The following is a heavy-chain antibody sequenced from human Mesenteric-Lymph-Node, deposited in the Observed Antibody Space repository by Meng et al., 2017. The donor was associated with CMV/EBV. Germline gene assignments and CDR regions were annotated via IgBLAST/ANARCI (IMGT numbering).Heavy chain of an antibody. D-gene: IGHD6-19*01. V-gene: IGHV3-30*02. J-gene: IGHJ4*02. CDR2: IRLDGSNK. CDR1: GFTFSSFG. Sequence: GESLKISCAASGFTFSSFGMHWVRQAPGKGLEWVAFIRLDGSNKYYLDSVKGRFTISRDNSKNTLYLQINSLRAEDTAVYYCAKDRLGVAGTGTGAFYFDSWGQGTLVTVSS. CDR3: AKDRLGVAGTGTGAFYFDS.